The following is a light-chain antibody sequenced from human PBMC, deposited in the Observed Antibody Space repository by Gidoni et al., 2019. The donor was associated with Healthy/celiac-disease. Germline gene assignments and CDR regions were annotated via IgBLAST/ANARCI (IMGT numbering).Light chain of an antibody. CDR2: DAS. CDR3: QQRSNWPT. CDR1: QSVSSY. J-gene: IGKJ4*01. Sequence: DIVLTQSPATLSLSPGERATPACRASQSVSSYLAWYQQKPGQAPRLLIYDASNRATGIPARFSGSGSGTDFTLTISSLEPEDFAVYYCQQRSNWPTFGGXTKVEIK. V-gene: IGKV3-11*01.